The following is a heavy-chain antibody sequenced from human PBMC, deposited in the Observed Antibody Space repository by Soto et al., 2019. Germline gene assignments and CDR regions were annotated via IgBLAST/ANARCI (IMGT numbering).Heavy chain of an antibody. CDR1: GGSISSAGYY. CDR3: ARGLRGIFGVGN. V-gene: IGHV4-31*03. Sequence: PSETLSLTCTVSGGSISSAGYYWSWIRQHPEKGLEWIGYIYYSGSTYYNPSLKSRVTISVDTSKNQFSLKLSSVTAADTAVYYCARGLRGIFGVGNWGQGTLVTVSS. CDR2: IYYSGST. J-gene: IGHJ4*02. D-gene: IGHD3-3*01.